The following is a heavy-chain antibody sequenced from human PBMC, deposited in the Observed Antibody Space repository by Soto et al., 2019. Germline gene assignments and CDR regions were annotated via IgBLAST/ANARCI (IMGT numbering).Heavy chain of an antibody. Sequence: QVQLVESGGGVVHSGRSLRLSCVASGIDLENYGIHWVRQAPGEGLKWVAVISSDGTTKSYIDSVRGRFTISRDNSRSTVFLQMNSLRREDTAMYYCVKDGGGVRYNYNIRGDSWGQGTQVTVSS. V-gene: IGHV3-30*18. D-gene: IGHD5-18*01. J-gene: IGHJ4*02. CDR3: VKDGGGVRYNYNIRGDS. CDR2: ISSDGTTK. CDR1: GIDLENYG.